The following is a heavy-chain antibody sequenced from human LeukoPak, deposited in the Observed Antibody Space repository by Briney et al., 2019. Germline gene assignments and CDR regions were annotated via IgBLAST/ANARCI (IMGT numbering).Heavy chain of an antibody. CDR1: GFTFSSYA. Sequence: PGGSLRLSCAASGFTFSSYAMSWVRQAPGKGLEWVSAISGSGGSTYYADSVKGRFTISRDNSKNTLYLQMDSLRAEDTAVYYCARRYSGYPSSFDYWGQGTLVTVSS. V-gene: IGHV3-23*01. D-gene: IGHD5-12*01. CDR3: ARRYSGYPSSFDY. CDR2: ISGSGGST. J-gene: IGHJ4*02.